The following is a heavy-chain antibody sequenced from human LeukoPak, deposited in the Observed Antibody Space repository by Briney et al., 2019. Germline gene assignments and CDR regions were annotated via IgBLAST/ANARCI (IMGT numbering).Heavy chain of an antibody. CDR3: VKDIVATIGVAFDI. CDR1: GFTFSSYA. D-gene: IGHD5-12*01. V-gene: IGHV3-64D*06. J-gene: IGHJ3*02. CDR2: ISRNGGST. Sequence: GGSLRLSCSASGFTFSSYAMHWVSPAPGNGLEYVSAISRNGGSTYYADSVKGRFTISRDNSKNTLYLQMSSLIAEDTAVYYCVKDIVATIGVAFDIWGQGTMVTVSS.